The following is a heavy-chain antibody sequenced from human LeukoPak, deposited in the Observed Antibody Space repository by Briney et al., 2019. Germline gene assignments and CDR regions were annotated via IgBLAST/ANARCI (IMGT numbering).Heavy chain of an antibody. CDR1: GGTFSSYA. V-gene: IGHV1-69*04. Sequence: SVKVSCKASGGTFSSYAISWVRQAPGQGLEWMGRIIPILGIANYAQKFQGRVTITADKSTSTAYMELSSLRSEDTAMYYCARAGYYDSSGYIPLDYWGQGTLVTVSS. CDR3: ARAGYYDSSGYIPLDY. D-gene: IGHD3-22*01. CDR2: IIPILGIA. J-gene: IGHJ4*02.